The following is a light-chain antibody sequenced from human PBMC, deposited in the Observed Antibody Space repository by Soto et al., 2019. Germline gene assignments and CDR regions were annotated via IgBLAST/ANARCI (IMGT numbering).Light chain of an antibody. CDR2: AAS. Sequence: DIQMTQSPSSLSASVGDRVTITCRASQDISIYLAWYQQKPGKVPKLLIYAASTLQSGVPSRFSGSGSGTDFTLTISSLQPEDVATYYCQKYNSASFTFGPGTKVDIK. CDR3: QKYNSASFT. V-gene: IGKV1-27*01. CDR1: QDISIY. J-gene: IGKJ3*01.